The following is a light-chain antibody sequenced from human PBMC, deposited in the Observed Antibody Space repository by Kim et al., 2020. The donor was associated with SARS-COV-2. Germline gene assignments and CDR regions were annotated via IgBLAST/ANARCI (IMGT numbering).Light chain of an antibody. CDR2: KDS. J-gene: IGLJ3*02. V-gene: IGLV3-25*03. CDR3: QSADSTWV. Sequence: SYELTQPPSVSVSPGQMARITCSGDALPKQYAYWYQQKPGQAPVLVIYKDSERPSGIPERFSGSSSGTTVTLTISGVQAEDEADYYCQSADSTWVFGGGTQLTVL. CDR1: ALPKQY.